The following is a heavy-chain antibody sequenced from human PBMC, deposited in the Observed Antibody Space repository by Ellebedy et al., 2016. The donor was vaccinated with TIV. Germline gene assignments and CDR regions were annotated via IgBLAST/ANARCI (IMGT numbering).Heavy chain of an antibody. D-gene: IGHD5-12*01. V-gene: IGHV4-34*01. J-gene: IGHJ4*02. CDR2: INHGGST. Sequence: GSLRLXXAVYGGSFSGYYWTWIRQPPGKGLEWIGEINHGGSTNYNPSLKSRVTISVDTSKNQFSLKLRSVTAADTAVYYCARGQGRRKATDYWGQGTLVTVSS. CDR1: GGSFSGYY. CDR3: ARGQGRRKATDY.